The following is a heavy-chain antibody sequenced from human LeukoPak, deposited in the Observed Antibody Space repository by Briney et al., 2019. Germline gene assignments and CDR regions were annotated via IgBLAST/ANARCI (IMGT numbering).Heavy chain of an antibody. D-gene: IGHD4-17*01. CDR1: GGTFSSYA. Sequence: SVKVSCKASGGTFSSYAISWVRQAPGQGLEWMGRIIPILGMANYAQKFQGRVTITADKSTSTAYMELSSLRSEDTAVYYCARDQGPVTSTVRGWGQGTLVTVSS. V-gene: IGHV1-69*04. CDR2: IIPILGMA. CDR3: ARDQGPVTSTVRG. J-gene: IGHJ4*02.